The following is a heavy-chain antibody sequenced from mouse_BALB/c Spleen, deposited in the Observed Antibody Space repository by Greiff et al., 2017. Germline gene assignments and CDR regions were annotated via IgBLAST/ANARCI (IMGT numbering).Heavy chain of an antibody. CDR1: GFTFSSYT. CDR2: ISSGGSYT. CDR3: TREGGNYRNWFAY. D-gene: IGHD2-1*01. J-gene: IGHJ3*01. V-gene: IGHV5-6-4*01. Sequence: EVKLMESGGGLVKPGGSLKLSCAASGFTFSSYTMSWVRQTPEKRLEWVATISSGGSYTYYPDSVKGRFTISRDNAKNTLYLQMSSLKSEDTAMYYCTREGGNYRNWFAYWGQGTLVTVSA.